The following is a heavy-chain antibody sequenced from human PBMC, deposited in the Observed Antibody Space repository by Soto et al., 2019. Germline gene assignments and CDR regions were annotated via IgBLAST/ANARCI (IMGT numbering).Heavy chain of an antibody. CDR2: ISGSGGST. J-gene: IGHJ4*02. CDR1: GFTFASYN. V-gene: IGHV3-23*01. Sequence: PGGSLRLSCASSGFTFASYNMLWVRQAPGKGLEWVSAISGSGGSTYYADSVKGRFTISRDNSKNTLYLQMNSLRAEDTAVYYCAKVPPGNYDSSGSPGYFDYWGQGTLVTVSS. D-gene: IGHD3-22*01. CDR3: AKVPPGNYDSSGSPGYFDY.